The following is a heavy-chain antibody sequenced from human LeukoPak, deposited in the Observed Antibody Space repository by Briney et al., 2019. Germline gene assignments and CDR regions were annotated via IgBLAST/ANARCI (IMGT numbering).Heavy chain of an antibody. CDR3: ARDRNYRDLDSVDI. CDR2: ISWNSGNI. Sequence: GRSLRLSCAVSGFTFDEYAMHWVRQAPGKGLEWVSGISWNSGNIGYADSVKGRFTISTDNAKNSLYLQMNSLRPEDTALYYCARDRNYRDLDSVDIWGQGTMVTASS. V-gene: IGHV3-9*01. D-gene: IGHD4-11*01. J-gene: IGHJ3*02. CDR1: GFTFDEYA.